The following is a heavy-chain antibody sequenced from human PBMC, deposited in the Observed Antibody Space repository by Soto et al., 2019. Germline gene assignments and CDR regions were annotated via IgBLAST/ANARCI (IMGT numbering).Heavy chain of an antibody. Sequence: PSETLSLTCTVSGGSISSYYWNWIRQSPGKGLEWIGYMYYSGSTKHNPSLKSRVTISLDTSKNQFSLNLRSVTAADTAVYYCARGTVLVVAANKYTDAFDFWGQGTMVT. J-gene: IGHJ3*01. CDR2: MYYSGST. V-gene: IGHV4-59*01. D-gene: IGHD2-15*01. CDR3: ARGTVLVVAANKYTDAFDF. CDR1: GGSISSYY.